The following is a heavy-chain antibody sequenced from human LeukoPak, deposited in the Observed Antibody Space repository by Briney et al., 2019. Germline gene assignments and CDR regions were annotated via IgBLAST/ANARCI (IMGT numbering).Heavy chain of an antibody. CDR1: GGTFSSDA. Sequence: ASVKVSCKASGGTFSSDAISWVRQAPGQGLEWMGGIIPIFGTANYAQKFQGRVTITTDESTSTAYMELSSLRSEDTAVYYCARDSDSSGWATFDYWGQGTLVTVSS. D-gene: IGHD6-19*01. CDR3: ARDSDSSGWATFDY. CDR2: IIPIFGTA. V-gene: IGHV1-69*05. J-gene: IGHJ4*02.